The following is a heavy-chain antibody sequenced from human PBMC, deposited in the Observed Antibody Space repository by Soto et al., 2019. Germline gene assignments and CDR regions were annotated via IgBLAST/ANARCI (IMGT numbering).Heavy chain of an antibody. Sequence: QVQLQESGPGLVKPSQSLSLTCTVSGASISSGDYYWSWIRQPPGKGLEWIGYIYSSRSTSYNPCLTSRVTISVDTPKNQFSLKLSSVTAADTAVYYCASSVASLTSNWFDPWGQGTLVTVSS. CDR1: GASISSGDYY. CDR3: ASSVASLTSNWFDP. CDR2: IYSSRST. V-gene: IGHV4-30-4*08. J-gene: IGHJ5*02. D-gene: IGHD2-15*01.